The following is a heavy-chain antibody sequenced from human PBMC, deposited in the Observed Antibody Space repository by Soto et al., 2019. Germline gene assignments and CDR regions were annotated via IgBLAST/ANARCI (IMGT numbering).Heavy chain of an antibody. J-gene: IGHJ4*02. CDR3: TRRYCSGGSCSSDFDY. Sequence: QLVESGGGLVQPGGSLKLSCAASGFTLSGFDIHWVRQASGEGLEWVGRIKTKVESYATALAASVKGRFTLSRDDPKNTAYLVMNSLKTEDTAVYYCTRRYCSGGSCSSDFDYWGQGTLVTVSS. D-gene: IGHD2-15*01. CDR1: GFTLSGFD. CDR2: IKTKVESYAT. V-gene: IGHV3-73*01.